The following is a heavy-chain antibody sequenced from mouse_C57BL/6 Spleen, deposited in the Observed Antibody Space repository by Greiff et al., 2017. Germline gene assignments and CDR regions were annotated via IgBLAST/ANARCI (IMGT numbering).Heavy chain of an antibody. CDR2: ISSGSSTI. D-gene: IGHD1-1*01. J-gene: IGHJ1*03. CDR1: GFTFSDYG. Sequence: EVKLMESGGGLVKPGGSLKLSCAASGFTFSDYGMHWVRQAPEKGLEWVAYISSGSSTIYYADTVKGRFTISRDNAKNTLFLQMTSLRSEDTAMYYCARETITTVVYWYFDVWGTGTTVTVSS. CDR3: ARETITTVVYWYFDV. V-gene: IGHV5-17*01.